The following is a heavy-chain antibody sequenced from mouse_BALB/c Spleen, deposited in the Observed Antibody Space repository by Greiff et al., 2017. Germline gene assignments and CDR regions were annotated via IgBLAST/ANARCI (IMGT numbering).Heavy chain of an antibody. Sequence: EVQLVESGGDLVKPGGSLKLSCAASGFTFSSYGMSWVRQTPDKRLEWVATISSGGSYTYYPDSVKGRFTISRDNAKNTLYLQMSSLKSEDTAMYYCARKEYGNYLDYWGQGTTLTVSS. CDR3: ARKEYGNYLDY. D-gene: IGHD2-10*02. J-gene: IGHJ2*01. CDR2: ISSGGSYT. CDR1: GFTFSSYG. V-gene: IGHV5-6*01.